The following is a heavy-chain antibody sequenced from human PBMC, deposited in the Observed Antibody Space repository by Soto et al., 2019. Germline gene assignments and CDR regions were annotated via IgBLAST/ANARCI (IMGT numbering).Heavy chain of an antibody. Sequence: QVQLVQSGAEVKKPGSSVKVSCKASGGTFSSYAISWVRQAPGQGLEWMGGIIPIFGTANYAQKFQGRVTITADDSTSTAYMELSSLRSEDTAVYYCARGQLVVAANYYYYGMDVWGQGTTVTVSS. CDR3: ARGQLVVAANYYYYGMDV. CDR2: IIPIFGTA. J-gene: IGHJ6*02. CDR1: GGTFSSYA. V-gene: IGHV1-69*12. D-gene: IGHD2-15*01.